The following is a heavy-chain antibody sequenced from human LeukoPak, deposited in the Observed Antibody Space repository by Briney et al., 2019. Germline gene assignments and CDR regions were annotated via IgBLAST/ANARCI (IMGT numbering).Heavy chain of an antibody. D-gene: IGHD2-15*01. CDR1: GFTFSNYA. Sequence: PGGSLRLSCAASGFTFSNYAMSWVRQAPGKGLEWVSAISGSGGSTYHADSVKGRFTISRDNSKNTLYLQMNSLTTEDTALYYCAKCSGGNCYHSDDHWGQGTLVTVSP. CDR2: ISGSGGST. J-gene: IGHJ5*02. V-gene: IGHV3-23*01. CDR3: AKCSGGNCYHSDDH.